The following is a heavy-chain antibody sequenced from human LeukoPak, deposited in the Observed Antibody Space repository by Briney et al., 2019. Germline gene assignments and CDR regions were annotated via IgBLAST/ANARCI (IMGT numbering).Heavy chain of an antibody. J-gene: IGHJ4*02. CDR3: ARDTGDSSGYYAY. D-gene: IGHD3-22*01. Sequence: PGGSLRLSCAASGFTFSSYSMNWVRQAPGKGLEWVSSISSSSSYIYYADSVKGRFTISRDNAKNSLYLQMNSLRAEVTAVYYCARDTGDSSGYYAYWGQGTLVTVSS. CDR1: GFTFSSYS. V-gene: IGHV3-21*01. CDR2: ISSSSSYI.